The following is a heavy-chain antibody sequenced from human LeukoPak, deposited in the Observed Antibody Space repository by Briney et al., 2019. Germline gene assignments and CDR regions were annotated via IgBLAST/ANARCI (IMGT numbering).Heavy chain of an antibody. CDR1: GGSFSGYY. Sequence: SETLSLTCAVYGGSFSGYYWSWVRQPPGKGREGIGEINHSGSTNYNPSLKSRGTISVEKSKNQCSLRLSSLTAADTAVYYCARGRITMVRGVIITQNYFDYWGQGTLVTVSS. CDR2: INHSGST. D-gene: IGHD3-10*01. CDR3: ARGRITMVRGVIITQNYFDY. J-gene: IGHJ4*02. V-gene: IGHV4-34*01.